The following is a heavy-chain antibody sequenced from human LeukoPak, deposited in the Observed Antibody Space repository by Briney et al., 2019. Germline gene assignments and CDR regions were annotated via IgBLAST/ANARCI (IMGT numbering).Heavy chain of an antibody. CDR2: IHPGASDT. CDR1: GYSVTSYW. CDR3: ARTRGYDAFDI. D-gene: IGHD3-10*01. J-gene: IGHJ3*02. V-gene: IGHV5-51*01. Sequence: GESLRISCKGSGYSVTSYWIGWVRQMPGKGLEWMGIIHPGASDTRYSPSFQGQVTISADKSISTAYLQWSSLKASDTAMYYCARTRGYDAFDIWGQGTMVTVSS.